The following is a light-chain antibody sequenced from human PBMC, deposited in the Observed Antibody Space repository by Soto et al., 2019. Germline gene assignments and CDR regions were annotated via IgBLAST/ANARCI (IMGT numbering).Light chain of an antibody. Sequence: EFVLTQSPGTVSLSPVEGATLSFRASQSVSSNYVAWYQQIPGQTPRLLIYGASSRATGIPDRFSGSGSGTDFTLTISRLEPEDFAVYYCQQRSSWPFTFGPGTKVDIK. J-gene: IGKJ3*01. CDR3: QQRSSWPFT. V-gene: IGKV3D-20*02. CDR2: GAS. CDR1: QSVSSNY.